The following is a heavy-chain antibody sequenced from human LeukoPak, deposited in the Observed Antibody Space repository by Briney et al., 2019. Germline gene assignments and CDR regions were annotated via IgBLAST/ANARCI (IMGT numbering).Heavy chain of an antibody. CDR1: GYTFTGYY. CDR2: INANSGGT. Sequence: ASVKVSCTASGYTFTGYYIHWVRQAPGQGLEWMGWINANSGGTNYAQKFQGRVTMTRDTSITTAYMELSRLTSDDTAVYYCARVMRAQESYFDYWGQGTLVTVSS. J-gene: IGHJ4*02. V-gene: IGHV1-2*02. CDR3: ARVMRAQESYFDY.